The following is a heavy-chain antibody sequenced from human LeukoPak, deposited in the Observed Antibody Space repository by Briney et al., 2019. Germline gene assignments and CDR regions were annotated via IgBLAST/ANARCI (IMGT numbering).Heavy chain of an antibody. V-gene: IGHV1-18*01. CDR2: TSAYNGNT. CDR1: GYTFTSYG. D-gene: IGHD2/OR15-2a*01. Sequence: ASVKVSCKASGYTFTSYGISWVRQAPGQGLERMGWTSAYNGNTNYAQKLQGRVTMTTDTSTSTAYMELKSLSSDDKDVYYYASFPSLRQDFDIWGQGTMVTVSS. J-gene: IGHJ3*02. CDR3: ASFPSLRQDFDI.